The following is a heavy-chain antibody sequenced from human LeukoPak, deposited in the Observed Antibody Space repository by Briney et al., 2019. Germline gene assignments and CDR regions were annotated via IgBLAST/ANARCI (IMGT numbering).Heavy chain of an antibody. D-gene: IGHD6-19*01. V-gene: IGHV1-2*02. Sequence: ASVTVSCKASGYTFTGYHMHWVRQAPGQGLEWMGWINPNSGGANYAQKFQGRVTLTRDTSINTAYMELSRLTSDDTAVYYCVSSDDAFDIWGQGTMVTVSS. CDR1: GYTFTGYH. J-gene: IGHJ3*02. CDR2: INPNSGGA. CDR3: VSSDDAFDI.